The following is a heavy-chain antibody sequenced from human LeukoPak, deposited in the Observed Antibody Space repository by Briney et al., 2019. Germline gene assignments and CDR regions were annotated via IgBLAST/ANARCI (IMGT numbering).Heavy chain of an antibody. CDR1: GYTFIGYY. Sequence: GASVKVSCKASGYTFIGYYMHWVRQAPGQGLEWMGWINPNSGGTKYAQKFQGRVTMTRDTSISTAYMELNRLSSDDTAIYYCAGRPDTAIVPIFDYWGQGTLVTVSS. CDR2: INPNSGGT. V-gene: IGHV1-2*02. J-gene: IGHJ4*02. D-gene: IGHD5-18*01. CDR3: AGRPDTAIVPIFDY.